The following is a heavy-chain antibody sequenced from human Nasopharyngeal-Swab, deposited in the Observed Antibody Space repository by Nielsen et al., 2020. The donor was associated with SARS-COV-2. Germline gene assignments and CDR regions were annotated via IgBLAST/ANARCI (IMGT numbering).Heavy chain of an antibody. V-gene: IGHV4-34*01. D-gene: IGHD2-15*01. Sequence: SETLSLTCVVFGGTLNVFNWKWIRQTPGKGLGWIGEINDRGSGNYNPSLRSRVTISAGTSNIQFSLKLNSVTAADTAVYYCARGQDAYYYMDVWGEGTTVTVSS. CDR2: INDRGSG. J-gene: IGHJ6*03. CDR1: GGTLNVFN. CDR3: ARGQDAYYYMDV.